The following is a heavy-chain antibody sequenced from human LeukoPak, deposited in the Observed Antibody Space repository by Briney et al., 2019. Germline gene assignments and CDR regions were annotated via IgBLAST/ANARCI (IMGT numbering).Heavy chain of an antibody. Sequence: GGSLRLSCAASGFTFSRDWMHWGREAPGKGLLWVSRIREDGSITTYPDSVQGRFPLARDNAKSTVFLQMNSLIVEDTAVYFCVRRYYEYNVYDRHFDFWGQGILVTVSS. V-gene: IGHV3-74*03. D-gene: IGHD5/OR15-5a*01. CDR2: IREDGSIT. CDR3: VRRYYEYNVYDRHFDF. CDR1: GFTFSRDW. J-gene: IGHJ4*02.